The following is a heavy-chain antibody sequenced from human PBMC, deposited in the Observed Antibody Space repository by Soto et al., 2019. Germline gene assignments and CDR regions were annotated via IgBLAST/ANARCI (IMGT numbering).Heavy chain of an antibody. D-gene: IGHD6-13*01. CDR2: ISAYNGNT. Sequence: QVQLVQFGAEVKKPGASVKVSCKASGYTFTSYGISWVRQAPGQGLEWMGWISAYNGNTNYAQKLQGRVTMTTDTSTSTAYRELRSLRSDDTAVYYCARVKQAAAASEYFQHWGQGTLVTVSS. V-gene: IGHV1-18*01. CDR3: ARVKQAAAASEYFQH. J-gene: IGHJ1*01. CDR1: GYTFTSYG.